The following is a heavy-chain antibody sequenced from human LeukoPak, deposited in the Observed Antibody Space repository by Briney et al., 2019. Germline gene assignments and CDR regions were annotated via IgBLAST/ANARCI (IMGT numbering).Heavy chain of an antibody. V-gene: IGHV3-7*01. J-gene: IGHJ4*02. CDR3: GRDGYSSNWRQDDF. D-gene: IGHD6-13*01. CDR1: RFTFSNYW. Sequence: GGSLRLSCVASRFTFSNYWMTWVRQAPGKGLERVANINKDGGEKYYMESVKGRFTISRDNARNSLFLQMNSLRAEDTAVYYCGRDGYSSNWRQDDFWGQGTLVTVSS. CDR2: INKDGGEK.